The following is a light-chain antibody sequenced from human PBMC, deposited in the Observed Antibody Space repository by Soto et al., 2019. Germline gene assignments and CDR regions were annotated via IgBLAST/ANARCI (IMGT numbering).Light chain of an antibody. Sequence: QSALTQPASVSGSPGQSIAISCTGTSSYVGGYKYVSWYQQHPAKVPKLMIYDVSNRPSGVSDRFSGSKSGNTASLTISGLQAEDEADYYCYSYTTSGTYVFGTGTKVTVL. CDR3: YSYTTSGTYV. J-gene: IGLJ1*01. CDR2: DVS. CDR1: SSYVGGYKY. V-gene: IGLV2-14*01.